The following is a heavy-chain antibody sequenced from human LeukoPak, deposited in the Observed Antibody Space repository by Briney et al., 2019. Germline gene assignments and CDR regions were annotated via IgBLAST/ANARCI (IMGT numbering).Heavy chain of an antibody. CDR2: INPSGDST. CDR1: GYTFSSYY. V-gene: IGHV1-46*01. D-gene: IGHD2-15*01. CDR3: ARSGYCSGGRCYSGYWFDP. J-gene: IGHJ5*02. Sequence: GASVKVSCKASGYTFSSYYMHWVRQAPGQGLEWMGIINPSGDSTTYAQKFQGRVTMTRDTSTSTVYMEPSSLRSEDTAVYYCARSGYCSGGRCYSGYWFDPWGQGTLVSVPS.